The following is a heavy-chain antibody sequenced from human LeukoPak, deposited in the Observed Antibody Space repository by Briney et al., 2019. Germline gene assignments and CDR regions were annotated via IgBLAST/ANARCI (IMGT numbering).Heavy chain of an antibody. V-gene: IGHV3-23*01. CDR3: ARNVSSGWYVDY. CDR1: GFTFSSYA. J-gene: IGHJ4*02. Sequence: GVSLRLSCAVSGFTFSSYAMSWVRQAPGKGLEWVSAISGSGDSTSYADSVKGRFSVSRDNSKNTLYLQMNSLRAEDTALYFCARNVSSGWYVDYWGQGTLVTVSS. D-gene: IGHD6-19*01. CDR2: ISGSGDST.